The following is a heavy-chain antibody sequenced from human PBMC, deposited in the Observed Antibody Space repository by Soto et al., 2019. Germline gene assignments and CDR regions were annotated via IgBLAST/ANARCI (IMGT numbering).Heavy chain of an antibody. J-gene: IGHJ4*02. Sequence: GGSLRLSCVGSGFTFSNYGMHWVRQPPGKGLEWVALISDDGDKRYYADSVRGRLIISRDNSKDTLYLQMNSLGPDDTAVYFCAKARVRIVGANTFDYWGQGTPVTVSS. V-gene: IGHV3-30*18. D-gene: IGHD1-26*01. CDR2: ISDDGDKR. CDR1: GFTFSNYG. CDR3: AKARVRIVGANTFDY.